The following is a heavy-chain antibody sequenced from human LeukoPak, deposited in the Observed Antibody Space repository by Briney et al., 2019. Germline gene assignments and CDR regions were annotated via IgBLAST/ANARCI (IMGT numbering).Heavy chain of an antibody. Sequence: GGSLRLSCAASGFTFSSYWMSWVRQAPGKGLEWVANIKQDGNEKYYVDSVKGRFTISRDNAKNSLYLQMNSLRAEDTAVYYCAREEFSIFGVVIPYYYYGMDVWGQGTTVTVSS. J-gene: IGHJ6*02. D-gene: IGHD3-3*01. CDR1: GFTFSSYW. V-gene: IGHV3-7*01. CDR2: IKQDGNEK. CDR3: AREEFSIFGVVIPYYYYGMDV.